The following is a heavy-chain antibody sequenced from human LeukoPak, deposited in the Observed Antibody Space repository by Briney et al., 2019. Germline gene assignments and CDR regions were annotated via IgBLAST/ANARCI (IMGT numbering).Heavy chain of an antibody. CDR3: ARAGTYYYDSSGYLGGY. CDR2: INPNSGGT. V-gene: IGHV1-2*02. D-gene: IGHD3-22*01. J-gene: IGHJ4*02. CDR1: GYTFTGYY. Sequence: ASVKVSCKASGYTFTGYYIHWVRQAPGQGLEWMGWINPNSGGTNYAQKFQGRVTMTRDTSMSTAYMELSGLRSDDTAVYYCARAGTYYYDSSGYLGGYWGQGTLVTVSS.